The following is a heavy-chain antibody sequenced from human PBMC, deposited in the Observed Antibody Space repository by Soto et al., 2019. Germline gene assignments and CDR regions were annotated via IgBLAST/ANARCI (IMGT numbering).Heavy chain of an antibody. J-gene: IGHJ4*02. CDR1: GITISTYP. CDR3: VKDDGGYPSTAAH. CDR2: ISGSENRK. V-gene: IGHV3-23*01. D-gene: IGHD3-22*01. Sequence: EVQLLESGGGLVQPGGSLRLYCAASGITISTYPMSWVSQDPGKGLDWVPGISGSENRKYYADSAKSRFTIYKDISRNSRSLQLDSLGVEDTAVYFCVKDDGGYPSTAAHWGQGTRVTVSS.